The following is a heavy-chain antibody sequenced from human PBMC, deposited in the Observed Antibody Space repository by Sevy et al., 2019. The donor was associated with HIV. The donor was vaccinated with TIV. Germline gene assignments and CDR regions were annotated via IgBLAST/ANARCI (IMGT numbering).Heavy chain of an antibody. Sequence: GGSLRLSCAASGFDFNNHWMSWVRQAPQKGPEWVANINHEGSETYYEDSLEGRLTISRNKAKNSGSLQIINLRVEDTAVYYCSRFPTGLQSFKYLLSTDFDSWGQGTLVTVSS. V-gene: IGHV3-7*01. CDR3: SRFPTGLQSFKYLLSTDFDS. J-gene: IGHJ4*02. D-gene: IGHD3-10*01. CDR2: INHEGSET. CDR1: GFDFNNHW.